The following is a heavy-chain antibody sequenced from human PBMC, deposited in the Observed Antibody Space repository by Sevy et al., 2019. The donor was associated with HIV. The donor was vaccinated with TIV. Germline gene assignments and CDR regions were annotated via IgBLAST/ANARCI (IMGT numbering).Heavy chain of an antibody. CDR1: GDTLTNNY. V-gene: IGHV1-46*01. J-gene: IGHJ4*02. Sequence: ASVKVSCKAPGDTLTNNYMHWVRQAPAQGLGWMGIIDPSGGNTSYAQKFQGRATMTRDTSTSKLYMDLSSLRSHDTAVYYGVRADPAQHFDSWGQGTLVTVSS. CDR3: VRADPAQHFDS. CDR2: IDPSGGNT.